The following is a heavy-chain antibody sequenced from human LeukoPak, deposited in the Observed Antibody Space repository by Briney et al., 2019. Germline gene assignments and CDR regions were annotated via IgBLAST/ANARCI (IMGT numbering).Heavy chain of an antibody. CDR2: IYIGGNT. CDR3: ARGSSWDNYFDY. V-gene: IGHV3-23*01. J-gene: IGHJ4*02. D-gene: IGHD6-13*01. CDR1: GFTFSSSA. Sequence: GGSLRLSCAASGFTFSSSAMSWVRQAPGKGLEWVSVIYIGGNTYYADSVKGRFTLSRDTPKNTLYLQMNSLRAEDTAVYYCARGSSWDNYFDYWGQGTLVTVFS.